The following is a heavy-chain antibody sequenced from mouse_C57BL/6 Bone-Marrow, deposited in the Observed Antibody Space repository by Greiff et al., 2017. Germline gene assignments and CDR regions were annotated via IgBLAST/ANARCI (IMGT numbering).Heavy chain of an antibody. CDR1: GFNFSDYG. Sequence: EVKLVESGGGLVKPGGSLKLSCAASGFNFSDYGMHWVRQAPEKGLEWVAYISSGSSTIYYADTVKGRFTISRDNAKNTLFLQMTSLRSEDTAMYYCARGGDFDYWGQGTTLTVSS. J-gene: IGHJ2*01. V-gene: IGHV5-17*01. CDR3: ARGGDFDY. CDR2: ISSGSSTI.